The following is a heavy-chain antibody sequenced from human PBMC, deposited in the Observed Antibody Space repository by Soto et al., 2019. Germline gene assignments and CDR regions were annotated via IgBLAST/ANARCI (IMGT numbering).Heavy chain of an antibody. CDR3: ARVPNFGDYYFDY. CDR2: IWYDGSNN. D-gene: IGHD4-17*01. Sequence: QVQLVESGGGVVQPGRSLTLSCAASGFNFRSYGMHWFRQAPGKGLEWVAVIWYDGSNNYYVDSVKGRFTISRDNPKNMLYLQMNSLRAEDTAVYYCARVPNFGDYYFDYWGQGALVTVSS. CDR1: GFNFRSYG. V-gene: IGHV3-33*01. J-gene: IGHJ4*02.